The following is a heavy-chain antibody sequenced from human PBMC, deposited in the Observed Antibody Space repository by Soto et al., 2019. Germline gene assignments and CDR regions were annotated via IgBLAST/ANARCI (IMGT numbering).Heavy chain of an antibody. V-gene: IGHV4-31*03. J-gene: IGHJ4*02. Sequence: QVQLQESGPRLVTPSQTLSLTCTVSGASINSAAYFWTWIRQRPGEGLEWIGFISYSGYTSHNPSLKSRLLLSVDTSKNQFSLDLSFVTDADTGVYYCVRGPTPAWVSDRFSYFDSWGQGTLVTVSS. CDR2: ISYSGYT. CDR1: GASINSAAYF. CDR3: VRGPTPAWVSDRFSYFDS. D-gene: IGHD1-26*01.